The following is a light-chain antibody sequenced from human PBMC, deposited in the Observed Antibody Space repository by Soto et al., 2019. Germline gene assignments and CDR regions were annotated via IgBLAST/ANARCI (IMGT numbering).Light chain of an antibody. V-gene: IGLV2-14*01. Sequence: QSALTQPASVSGSPGQSITISCTGTSRDVGGYNYVSWHQQHPGKAPKVIITEVSNRPSGVSNRFSGSNSGSTASLTISGLQAEDEADYYCCSYVGATTYVFGTGTKLTVL. CDR1: SRDVGGYNY. CDR3: CSYVGATTYV. J-gene: IGLJ1*01. CDR2: EVS.